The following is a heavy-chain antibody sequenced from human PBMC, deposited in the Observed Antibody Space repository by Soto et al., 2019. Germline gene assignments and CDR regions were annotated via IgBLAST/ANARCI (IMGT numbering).Heavy chain of an antibody. CDR1: GYTFTSYG. CDR2: ISAYNGNT. D-gene: IGHD4-17*01. J-gene: IGHJ4*02. Sequence: QVQLVQSGAEVKKPGASVKVSCKASGYTFTSYGISWVRQAPGQGLEWMGWISAYNGNTNYAQKLQGRVTMTTDTSTSTAYMELRSLRSDDTAVYYSARDLATTVTSYYFDYWGQGTLVTVSS. CDR3: ARDLATTVTSYYFDY. V-gene: IGHV1-18*01.